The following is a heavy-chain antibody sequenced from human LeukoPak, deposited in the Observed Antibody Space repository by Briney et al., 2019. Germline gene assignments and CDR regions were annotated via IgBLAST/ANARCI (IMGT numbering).Heavy chain of an antibody. CDR1: GYTFTSYY. V-gene: IGHV1-46*01. CDR3: ARSEGWLQFDYYYYMDV. Sequence: ASVTVSCTASGYTFTSYYMHWVRQAPGQGLEWMGIINPSGGSTSYAQKFQGRVTMTRDMSTSTVYMELSSLRSEDTAVYYCARSEGWLQFDYYYYMDVWGKGTTVTVSS. D-gene: IGHD5-24*01. J-gene: IGHJ6*03. CDR2: INPSGGST.